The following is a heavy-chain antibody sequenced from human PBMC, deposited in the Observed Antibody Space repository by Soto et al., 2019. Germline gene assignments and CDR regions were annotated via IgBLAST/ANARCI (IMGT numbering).Heavy chain of an antibody. Sequence: VGSLRLSCAASGFTFSSYAMSWVRQAPGKGLEWVSAISGSGGSTYYADSVKGRFTISRDNSKNTLYLQMNSLRAEDTAVYYCAKRISRWLGAPNWFDPWGQGTLVTVSS. CDR1: GFTFSSYA. CDR2: ISGSGGST. J-gene: IGHJ5*02. D-gene: IGHD6-13*01. V-gene: IGHV3-23*01. CDR3: AKRISRWLGAPNWFDP.